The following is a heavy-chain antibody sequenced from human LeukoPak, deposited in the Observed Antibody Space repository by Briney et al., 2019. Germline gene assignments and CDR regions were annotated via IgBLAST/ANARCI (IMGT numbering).Heavy chain of an antibody. CDR2: IYHSGST. CDR3: ARGTYYYGSGSYPFGFYFDY. J-gene: IGHJ4*02. Sequence: SQTLSLTCAVSGGSISSGGYSWSWIRQPPGKGLEWTGYIYHSGSTYCNPSLKSRVTISVDRSKNQFSLKLSSVTAADTAVYYCARGTYYYGSGSYPFGFYFDYWGQGTLVTVSS. V-gene: IGHV4-30-2*01. CDR1: GGSISSGGYS. D-gene: IGHD3-10*01.